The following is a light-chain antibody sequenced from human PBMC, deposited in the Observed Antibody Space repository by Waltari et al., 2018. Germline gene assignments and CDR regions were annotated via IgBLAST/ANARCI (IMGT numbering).Light chain of an antibody. CDR1: QSISTW. J-gene: IGKJ1*01. CDR2: KAS. CDR3: QQYSTYTWA. Sequence: IQMTQSPSTLSASVGDRVTITCRASQSISTWLAWYPQKPGKAPKLLIYKASSLESGVPSRFSGSGSGTEFTLTISSLQPDDFATYYCQQYSTYTWAFGQGTKVEIK. V-gene: IGKV1-5*03.